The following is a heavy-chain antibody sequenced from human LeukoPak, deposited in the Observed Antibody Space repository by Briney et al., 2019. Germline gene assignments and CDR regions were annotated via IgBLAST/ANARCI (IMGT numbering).Heavy chain of an antibody. CDR1: GFTFSSYS. V-gene: IGHV3-21*01. Sequence: PGGSLRLSCAASGFTFSSYSMNWVRQAPGKGLEWVSSISSSSSYIYYADSVKGRFTISRDNAKNSLYLQMNSLRAEDTAVYYCARRPRTEPIDSGWLFHYFDYWGQGTLVTVSS. CDR2: ISSSSSYI. D-gene: IGHD6-19*01. J-gene: IGHJ4*02. CDR3: ARRPRTEPIDSGWLFHYFDY.